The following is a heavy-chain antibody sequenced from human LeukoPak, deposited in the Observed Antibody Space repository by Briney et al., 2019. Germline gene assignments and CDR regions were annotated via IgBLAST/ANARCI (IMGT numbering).Heavy chain of an antibody. V-gene: IGHV1-69*04. CDR1: GGTFSSYA. CDR3: ARDQEATTLPSDY. D-gene: IGHD5-12*01. J-gene: IGHJ4*02. Sequence: SVKVSCKASGGTFSSYAISWVRQAPGQGLEWMGRIIPILGIANYAQKFQGRVTITADKSTSTAYMELSSLRSEDTAVYYCARDQEATTLPSDYWGQGTLVTVSS. CDR2: IIPILGIA.